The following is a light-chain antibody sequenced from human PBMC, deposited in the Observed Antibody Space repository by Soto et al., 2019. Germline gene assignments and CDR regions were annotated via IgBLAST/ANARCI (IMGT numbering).Light chain of an antibody. J-gene: IGLJ2*01. Sequence: QPVLTQPPSASGSPGQSVTISCTGSSSDVGGYNYVSWYQQHPGKAPKLMIYEVSKRPSGVPDRLSGSKSGNTASLTVSGLQAEDEADYYCSSYGGSNAVVFGGGTKLTVL. V-gene: IGLV2-8*01. CDR2: EVS. CDR1: SSDVGGYNY. CDR3: SSYGGSNAVV.